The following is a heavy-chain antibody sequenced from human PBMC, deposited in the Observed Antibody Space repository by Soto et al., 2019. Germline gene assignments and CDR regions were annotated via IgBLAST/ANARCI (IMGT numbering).Heavy chain of an antibody. Sequence: SETLSITCTVSGGSIRSYYWSCIRQPPGKGLEWIGYVYYSGSTKYNPSLKSRVTISVDSSKNQFSLKLDSVTAEDTAVYYCVRQSLGNIRLRDFDYWGQGTLVTVSS. V-gene: IGHV4-59*08. CDR1: GGSIRSYY. J-gene: IGHJ4*02. CDR3: VRQSLGNIRLRDFDY. CDR2: VYYSGST. D-gene: IGHD1-1*01.